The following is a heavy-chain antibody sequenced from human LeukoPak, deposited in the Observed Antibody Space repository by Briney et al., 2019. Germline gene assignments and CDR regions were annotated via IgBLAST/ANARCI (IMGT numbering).Heavy chain of an antibody. CDR3: ATEWYGDYGMYYFDY. J-gene: IGHJ4*02. Sequence: GASVKVSCKASGGTFSTYAISWVRQAPGQGLEWMGRIIPIFDISNYAQKFQGRVTITADKSTSTAYMELSSLRSEDTAVYYCATEWYGDYGMYYFDYWGQGTLVTVSS. CDR2: IIPIFDIS. V-gene: IGHV1-69*04. CDR1: GGTFSTYA. D-gene: IGHD4-17*01.